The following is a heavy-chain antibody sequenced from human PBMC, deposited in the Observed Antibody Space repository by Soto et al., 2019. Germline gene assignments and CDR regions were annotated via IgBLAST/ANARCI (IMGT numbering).Heavy chain of an antibody. Sequence: EVQLLESGGGLVQPGGSLRLSCAASGFTFSSYAMSWVRQAPGKGLEWVSSISGGGGNAYYADSVKGRFTTSRDNSKNTLHLQMNSLRADDTAVYYCAKDGASGSYPPYYCYGMDVWGQGTTVTVSS. V-gene: IGHV3-23*01. CDR3: AKDGASGSYPPYYCYGMDV. D-gene: IGHD1-26*01. J-gene: IGHJ6*02. CDR1: GFTFSSYA. CDR2: ISGGGGNA.